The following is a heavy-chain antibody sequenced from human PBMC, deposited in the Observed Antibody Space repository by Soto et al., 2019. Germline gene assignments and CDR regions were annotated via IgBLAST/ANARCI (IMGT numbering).Heavy chain of an antibody. Sequence: QVQLQESGPGLVKPSQTLSLTCTVSGGSISSGTYHWTWIRQHPGKGLEWIGYIYYSGSTYYNPSLKSGVTIPVDTSKNQFSLRLSSVTAADTAVYYCGREMNYYDPSGASYFAYWGQGTLVTVSS. D-gene: IGHD3-22*01. V-gene: IGHV4-31*03. CDR1: GGSISSGTYH. CDR2: IYYSGST. CDR3: GREMNYYDPSGASYFAY. J-gene: IGHJ4*02.